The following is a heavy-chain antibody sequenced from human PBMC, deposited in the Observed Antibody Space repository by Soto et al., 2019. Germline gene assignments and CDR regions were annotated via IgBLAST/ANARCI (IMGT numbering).Heavy chain of an antibody. Sequence: QVQLVQSGAEVNKPGSSVKVSCKASGGTFSSYAISWVRQAPGKGLEWMGGIIPIFGTANYAQKCQGRVTITADESTSTAYMELSSLRSEDTAVYYCAREGASGSQIGYWGQGTLVTVSS. CDR1: GGTFSSYA. J-gene: IGHJ4*02. CDR3: AREGASGSQIGY. D-gene: IGHD3-22*01. CDR2: IIPIFGTA. V-gene: IGHV1-69*01.